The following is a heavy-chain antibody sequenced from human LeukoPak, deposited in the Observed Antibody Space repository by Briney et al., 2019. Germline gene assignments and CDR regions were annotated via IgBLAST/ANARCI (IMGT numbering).Heavy chain of an antibody. CDR1: GGSISSGGYY. J-gene: IGHJ4*02. V-gene: IGHV4-30-2*01. CDR3: ARNNYDILTGYTFFDY. D-gene: IGHD3-9*01. Sequence: SQTVSLTCTVSGGSISSGGYYWSWIRQPPGKGLEWIGYIYYSGSTYYNPSLESRVTISVDTSKNQFSLKLSSVTAADTAVYYCARNNYDILTGYTFFDYWGQGTLVTVSS. CDR2: IYYSGST.